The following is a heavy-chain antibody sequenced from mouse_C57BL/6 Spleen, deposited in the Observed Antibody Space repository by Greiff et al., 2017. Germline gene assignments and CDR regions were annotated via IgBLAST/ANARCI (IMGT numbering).Heavy chain of an antibody. V-gene: IGHV5-17*01. J-gene: IGHJ2*01. D-gene: IGHD1-1*01. Sequence: EVQGVESGGGLVKPGGSLKLSCAASGFTFSDYGMHWVRQAPEKGLEWVAYISSGSSTIYYADTVKGRFTISRDNAKNTLFLQLTSLRSADTAMYYCPCAMGLLYYFGQWGQGTTLTVSS. CDR1: GFTFSDYG. CDR3: PCAMGLLYYFGQ. CDR2: ISSGSSTI.